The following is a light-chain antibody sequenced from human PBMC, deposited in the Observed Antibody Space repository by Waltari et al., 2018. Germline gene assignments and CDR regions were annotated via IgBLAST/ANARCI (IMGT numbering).Light chain of an antibody. V-gene: IGKV1-39*01. Sequence: DIQMTQSPSSLSASVGDRVTINCRASQSIRTFLNWYQQKPGKAPKLLIYDASKLETAVPSRFSGSGSGTDFALTISSLQPEDFATYYCQQSYTTPRTFGQGTKVEIK. CDR2: DAS. CDR1: QSIRTF. CDR3: QQSYTTPRT. J-gene: IGKJ1*01.